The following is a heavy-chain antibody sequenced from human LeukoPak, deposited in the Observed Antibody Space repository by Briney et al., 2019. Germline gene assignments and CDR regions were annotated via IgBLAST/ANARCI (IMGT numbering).Heavy chain of an antibody. CDR2: IYYSGST. Sequence: SETLSLTCTVSGGSISSHYWSWIRQPPGKGLEWIGYIYYSGSTNYNPSLKSRVTISVDTFKNQFSLKLSSVTAADTAVYYCARGRDGYNFLDYWGQGTLVTVSS. D-gene: IGHD5-24*01. CDR1: GGSISSHY. V-gene: IGHV4-59*11. CDR3: ARGRDGYNFLDY. J-gene: IGHJ4*02.